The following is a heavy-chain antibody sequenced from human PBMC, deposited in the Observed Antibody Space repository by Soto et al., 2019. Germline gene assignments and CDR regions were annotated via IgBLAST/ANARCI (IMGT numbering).Heavy chain of an antibody. CDR2: IYYSGST. D-gene: IGHD5-12*01. Sequence: SETLSLTCTVSGGSISSYYWSWIRQPPGKGLEWIGYIYYSGSTNYNPSLKSRVTISVDTSENQFSLKLSSVTAADTAVYYCARDRRDGYNSRVGFDPWGQGTLVTVSS. J-gene: IGHJ5*02. CDR1: GGSISSYY. V-gene: IGHV4-59*01. CDR3: ARDRRDGYNSRVGFDP.